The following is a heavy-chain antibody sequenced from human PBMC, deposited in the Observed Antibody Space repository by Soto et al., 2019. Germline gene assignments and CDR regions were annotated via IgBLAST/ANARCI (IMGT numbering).Heavy chain of an antibody. D-gene: IGHD6-19*01. CDR2: IIPILGIA. V-gene: IGHV1-69*02. CDR3: ARASSGWYYDY. CDR1: GGTFGSYT. J-gene: IGHJ4*02. Sequence: SVKVSCKASGGTFGSYTSRWVRQAPGQGLEWMGRIIPILGIANYAQKFQGRVTITADKSTSTAYMELSSLRSEDTAVYYCARASSGWYYDYWGQGTLVTVSS.